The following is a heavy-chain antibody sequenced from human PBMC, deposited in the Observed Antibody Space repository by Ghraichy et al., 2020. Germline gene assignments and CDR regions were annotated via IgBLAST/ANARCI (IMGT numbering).Heavy chain of an antibody. V-gene: IGHV1-69*13. D-gene: IGHD5-24*01. Sequence: SVKVSCKASGGTFSSYAISWVRQAPGQGLEWMGGIIPIFGTANYAQKFQGRVTITADESTSTAYMELSSLRSEDTAVYYCARDRGLMATMLPPLYWGQGTLVTVSS. CDR3: ARDRGLMATMLPPLY. CDR1: GGTFSSYA. CDR2: IIPIFGTA. J-gene: IGHJ4*02.